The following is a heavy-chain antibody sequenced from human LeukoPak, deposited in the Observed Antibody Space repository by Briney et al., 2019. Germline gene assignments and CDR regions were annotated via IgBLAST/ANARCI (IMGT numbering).Heavy chain of an antibody. CDR1: GGSFSGYY. J-gene: IGHJ4*02. CDR3: ARANMTTEWFDY. Sequence: SETLSLTCAVYGGSFSGYYWSWIRQLPGKGLEWIGEINHSGSTNYNPSLKSRVTISVDTSKNQFSLKLSSVTAADTAVYYCARANMTTEWFDYWGQGTLVTVSS. V-gene: IGHV4-34*01. CDR2: INHSGST. D-gene: IGHD4-11*01.